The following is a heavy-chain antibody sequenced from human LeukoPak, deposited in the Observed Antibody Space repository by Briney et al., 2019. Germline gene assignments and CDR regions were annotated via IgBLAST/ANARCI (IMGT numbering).Heavy chain of an antibody. CDR2: ISAYNGNT. D-gene: IGHD3-9*01. CDR1: GYTFTSYG. CDR3: ASLGHDYDILTGYYSGGDY. V-gene: IGHV1-18*01. J-gene: IGHJ4*02. Sequence: GASVKVSCKASGYTFTSYGISWVRQAPGQGLEWMGWISAYNGNTNYAQKLQGRVTMTTDTSTSTAYMELRSLRSDDTAVYYCASLGHDYDILTGYYSGGDYWGQGTLVTVSS.